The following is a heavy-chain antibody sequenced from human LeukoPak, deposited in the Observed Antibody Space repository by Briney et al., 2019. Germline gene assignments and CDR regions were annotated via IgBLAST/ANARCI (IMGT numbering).Heavy chain of an antibody. Sequence: SETLSLICAVSGGSISSGGYSWSWIRQPPGKGLEWIGYIYHSGSTYYNPSLKSRVTISVDRSKNQFSLKLSSVTAADTAVYYCASGNGYSYGSDYWGQGTLVTVSS. CDR1: GGSISSGGYS. CDR3: ASGNGYSYGSDY. V-gene: IGHV4-30-2*01. CDR2: IYHSGST. J-gene: IGHJ4*02. D-gene: IGHD5-18*01.